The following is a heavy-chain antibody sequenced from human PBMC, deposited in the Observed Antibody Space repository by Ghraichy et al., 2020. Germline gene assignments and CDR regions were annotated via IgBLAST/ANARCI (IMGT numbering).Heavy chain of an antibody. CDR2: INSDGSST. V-gene: IGHV3-74*01. CDR3: ASWELNGGSTGEGY. D-gene: IGHD2-15*01. Sequence: GGSLRLSCAASGFTFSSYWMHWVRQAPGKGLVWVSRINSDGSSTSYADSVKGRFTISRDNAKNTLYLQMNSLRAEDTAVYYCASWELNGGSTGEGYWGQGTLVTVSS. CDR1: GFTFSSYW. J-gene: IGHJ4*02.